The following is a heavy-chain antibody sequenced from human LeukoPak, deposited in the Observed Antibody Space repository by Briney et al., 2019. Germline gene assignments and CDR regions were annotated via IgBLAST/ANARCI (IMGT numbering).Heavy chain of an antibody. J-gene: IGHJ4*02. Sequence: PGRSLRLSCATSGFTFSDYAMHWVRQAPGKGPEWVGVISYDGSKRHYGDSVKGRFLISRDNSKSTVFLQMTSLRPEDTAVYYCAKAGYCTNGVCSPFDYWGQGTLVTVSS. CDR1: GFTFSDYA. V-gene: IGHV3-30*18. D-gene: IGHD2-8*01. CDR2: ISYDGSKR. CDR3: AKAGYCTNGVCSPFDY.